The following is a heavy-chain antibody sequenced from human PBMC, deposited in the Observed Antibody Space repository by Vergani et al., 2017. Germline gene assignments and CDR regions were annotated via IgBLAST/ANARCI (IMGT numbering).Heavy chain of an antibody. V-gene: IGHV3-66*02. CDR1: GSTVSGNY. D-gene: IGHD3-10*01. Sequence: ELQLVESGGGLVQPGGSLRLSCAASGSTVSGNYMTWVRQPPWKGLEWVSHIYSGDETYYAVSVKGRVTISRDTSKNTLHLQINNLRVEDTAVYYCERGNYYGSGTYVDPWDQGTLVTVSS. CDR2: IYSGDET. J-gene: IGHJ5*02. CDR3: ERGNYYGSGTYVDP.